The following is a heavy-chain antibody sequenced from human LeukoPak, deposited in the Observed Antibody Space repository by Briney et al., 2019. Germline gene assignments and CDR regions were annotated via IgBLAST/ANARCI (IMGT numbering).Heavy chain of an antibody. CDR1: GFTFSRYA. CDR3: ARDLDRYYFDY. Sequence: GGSLRLSCAASGFTFSRYAMSWVRRVPGKGLEWVSLISVGGGNTHYADSVKGRFTISRDNAKNTLYLQMNSLRAEDTAVYYCARDLDRYYFDYWGQGTLVTVSS. J-gene: IGHJ4*02. CDR2: ISVGGGNT. V-gene: IGHV3-23*01.